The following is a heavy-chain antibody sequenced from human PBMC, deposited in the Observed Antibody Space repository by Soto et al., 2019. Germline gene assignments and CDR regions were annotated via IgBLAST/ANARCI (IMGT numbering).Heavy chain of an antibody. CDR1: GGSISSGDYY. Sequence: SETLSLTCTVSGGSISSGDYYWSWIRQPPGKGLEWIGYIYNSVSTYYNPSLKSRVTISVDTSKNQFSLKLSSVTAADTAVYYCARERPDGARLDPWGQGTLVTVSS. J-gene: IGHJ5*02. CDR3: ARERPDGARLDP. D-gene: IGHD6-6*01. V-gene: IGHV4-30-4*01. CDR2: IYNSVST.